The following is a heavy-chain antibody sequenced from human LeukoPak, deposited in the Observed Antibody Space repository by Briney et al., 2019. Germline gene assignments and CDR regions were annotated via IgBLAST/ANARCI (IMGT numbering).Heavy chain of an antibody. CDR3: GRGSGYTTSPLDY. Sequence: GGSLRLSCAASGFTFSSYAMHWVRQAPGKGLEWVAVISYDGSNKYYADSVKGRFTISRDNSKNTLYLQMNSLRAEDTAVYYCGRGSGYTTSPLDYWGQGTLVTVSS. CDR1: GFTFSSYA. CDR2: ISYDGSNK. D-gene: IGHD3-22*01. V-gene: IGHV3-30-3*01. J-gene: IGHJ4*02.